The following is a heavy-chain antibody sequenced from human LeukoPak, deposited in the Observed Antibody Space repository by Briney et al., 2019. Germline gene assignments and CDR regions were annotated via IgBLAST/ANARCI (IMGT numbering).Heavy chain of an antibody. CDR3: AREYDFWSGYYPPYFDY. CDR1: GYTFTSYG. J-gene: IGHJ4*02. CDR2: IIPILGIA. Sequence: GASVKVSCKASGYTFTSYGISWVRQAPGQGLEWMGRIIPILGIANYAQKFQGRVTITADKSTSTAYMELSSLRSEDTAVYYCAREYDFWSGYYPPYFDYWGQGTLVTVSS. D-gene: IGHD3-3*01. V-gene: IGHV1-69*04.